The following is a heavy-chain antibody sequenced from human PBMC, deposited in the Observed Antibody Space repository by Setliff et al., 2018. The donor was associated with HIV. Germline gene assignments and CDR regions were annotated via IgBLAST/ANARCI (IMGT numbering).Heavy chain of an antibody. CDR1: GGTFSSYA. V-gene: IGHV1-69*10. CDR3: ARDKEKRSYNNSDGRYDWFDT. Sequence: SVKVSCKASGGTFSSYAINWVRQAPGQGLEWMGGIIPILGVAHHAQKFQGRVTITVDKSTSTAYMGLRSLRSEDTAVYYCARDKEKRSYNNSDGRYDWFDTWGQGTLVTVSS. D-gene: IGHD2-15*01. J-gene: IGHJ5*02. CDR2: IIPILGVA.